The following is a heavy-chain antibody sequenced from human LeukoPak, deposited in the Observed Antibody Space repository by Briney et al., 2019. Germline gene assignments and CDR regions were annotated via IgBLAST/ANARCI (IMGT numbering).Heavy chain of an antibody. Sequence: PGGSLRLSCAASGFTFISYAMSWVRQAPGKGLEWVSTISGSGGSTYYADSVKGRFTISRDNSKNTLYLQMNSLRAEDTAVYYCAKGYGSGSSRYYFDYWGQGTLVTVSS. V-gene: IGHV3-23*01. D-gene: IGHD3-10*01. CDR2: ISGSGGST. J-gene: IGHJ4*02. CDR3: AKGYGSGSSRYYFDY. CDR1: GFTFISYA.